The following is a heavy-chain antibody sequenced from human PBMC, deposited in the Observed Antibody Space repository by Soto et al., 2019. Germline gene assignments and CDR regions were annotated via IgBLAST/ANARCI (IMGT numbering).Heavy chain of an antibody. CDR1: GGTFSSYA. J-gene: IGHJ4*02. V-gene: IGHV1-69*06. Sequence: GASVKVSCKASGGTFSSYAISWVRQAPEQGLEWMGGIIPIFGTANYAQKFQGRVTITADKSTSTAYMELSSLRSEDTAVYYCARHFRIVGATFCCERWRQVPLGTVAS. CDR3: ARHFRIVGATFCCER. CDR2: IIPIFGTA. D-gene: IGHD1-26*01.